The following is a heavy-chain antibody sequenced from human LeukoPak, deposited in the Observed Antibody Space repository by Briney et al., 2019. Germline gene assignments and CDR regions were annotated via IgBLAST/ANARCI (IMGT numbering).Heavy chain of an antibody. Sequence: SETLSLTCIVTGGSISSYYWSWIRQPPGKGLEWIGYIYYNGDTNYNPSLKSRVTISVDMSNNQFSLKLSSVTAADTALYYCARGYYDSGTYRGYFDQWGQGTLVTVSS. CDR1: GGSISSYY. D-gene: IGHD3-10*01. CDR3: ARGYYDSGTYRGYFDQ. V-gene: IGHV4-59*01. CDR2: IYYNGDT. J-gene: IGHJ4*02.